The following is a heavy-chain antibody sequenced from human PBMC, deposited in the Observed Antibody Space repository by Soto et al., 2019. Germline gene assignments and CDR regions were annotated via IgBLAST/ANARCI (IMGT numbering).Heavy chain of an antibody. D-gene: IGHD3-10*01. CDR3: ARGRYYDSPQDL. CDR2: VTATAESA. Sequence: GGSLRLSCAASGFNFDAYAMSWVRQAPGKGLEWVSAVTATAESAYYTDSVRGRFIITRDNSDNMLYLQMSSLRVEDTAIYFCARGRYYDSPQDLWGRGTQVTVSS. CDR1: GFNFDAYA. V-gene: IGHV3-23*01. J-gene: IGHJ5*02.